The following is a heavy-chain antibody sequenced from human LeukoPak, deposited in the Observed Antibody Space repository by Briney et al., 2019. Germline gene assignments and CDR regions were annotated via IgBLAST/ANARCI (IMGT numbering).Heavy chain of an antibody. CDR2: ISNDGNID. CDR3: ARDRTVLAVSATYY. V-gene: IGHV3-30*14. J-gene: IGHJ4*02. Sequence: GRSLRLSCAASGFTFSSYAMHWVRQPPGKGLEWVATISNDGNIDYYADSVKGRFTISRDNSKDTLDLQMNSLRDEDTAEYCCARDRTVLAVSATYYWGQGALVTVSS. D-gene: IGHD2-8*02. CDR1: GFTFSSYA.